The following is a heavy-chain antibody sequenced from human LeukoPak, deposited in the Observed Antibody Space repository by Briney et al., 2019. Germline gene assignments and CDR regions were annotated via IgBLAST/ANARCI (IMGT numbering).Heavy chain of an antibody. CDR1: GFTFSSYG. J-gene: IGHJ5*02. CDR3: AKEAMYYDNSGSNWFDP. V-gene: IGHV3-23*01. Sequence: PGGSLRLSCAASGFTFSSYGMSWVRQAPGKGLEWVSGISGSGGNTHYADSVKGRFTISRDKSKNTLYLQMNSLRAEDTAMYYCAKEAMYYDNSGSNWFDPWGQGTLVIVSS. CDR2: ISGSGGNT. D-gene: IGHD3-22*01.